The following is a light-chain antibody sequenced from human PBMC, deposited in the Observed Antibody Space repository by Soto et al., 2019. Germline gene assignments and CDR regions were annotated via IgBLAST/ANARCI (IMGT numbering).Light chain of an antibody. Sequence: DIVLTQTRLSSPVTLGQPASISCRSSQSLVHIDGNNYFNWLQQRPGQPPRLLIYKISNRFPGVPDRFRGSGAGTDFTLKISRVEAEDVGVYYCMQATQSYPFGQGTRLEIK. J-gene: IGKJ2*01. V-gene: IGKV2-24*01. CDR2: KIS. CDR3: MQATQSYP. CDR1: QSLVHIDGNNY.